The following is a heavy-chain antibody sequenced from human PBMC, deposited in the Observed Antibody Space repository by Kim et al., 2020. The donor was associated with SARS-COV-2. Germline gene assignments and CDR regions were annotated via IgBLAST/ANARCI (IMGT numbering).Heavy chain of an antibody. CDR2: INLNSGGI. D-gene: IGHD5-12*01. CDR1: GFTFTDYY. J-gene: IGHJ6*02. Sequence: ASVKVSCKAAGFTFTDYYIHWVRLAPGQGLEWMGRINLNSGGINYAQKFQGRVTMARDTSITTAYMGLSGLRSDDPAVYYCVRGRGYSGFGYYGLDVWG. CDR3: VRGRGYSGFGYYGLDV. V-gene: IGHV1-2*06.